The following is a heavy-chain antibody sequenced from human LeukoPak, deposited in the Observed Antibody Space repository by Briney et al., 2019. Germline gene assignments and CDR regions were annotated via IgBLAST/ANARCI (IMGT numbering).Heavy chain of an antibody. D-gene: IGHD6-13*01. CDR2: IFPSGGEI. CDR1: GFTFSTFA. CDR3: AKNKMAAAGTPLGY. V-gene: IGHV3-23*01. Sequence: GGSLRLSCAASGFTFSTFAMIWVRQPPGKGLEWVSSIFPSGGEIHYADSVRGRFTISRDNSKSTLYLQMNSLRAEDTAVYYCAKNKMAAAGTPLGYWGQGTLVTVSS. J-gene: IGHJ4*02.